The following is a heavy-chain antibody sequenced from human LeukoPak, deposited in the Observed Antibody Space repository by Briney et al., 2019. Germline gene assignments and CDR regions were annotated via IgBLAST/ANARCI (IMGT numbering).Heavy chain of an antibody. CDR3: ARDFVRGVGGYYYGMDV. J-gene: IGHJ6*02. Sequence: PGGSLRLSCAASGFTFSSYAMHWVRQAPGKGLEWVAVISYDGSNKYYADSVKGRFTISRDNAKNTLYLQMNSLRAEDTAVYYCARDFVRGVGGYYYGMDVWGQGTTVTVSS. V-gene: IGHV3-30-3*01. CDR2: ISYDGSNK. D-gene: IGHD3-16*01. CDR1: GFTFSSYA.